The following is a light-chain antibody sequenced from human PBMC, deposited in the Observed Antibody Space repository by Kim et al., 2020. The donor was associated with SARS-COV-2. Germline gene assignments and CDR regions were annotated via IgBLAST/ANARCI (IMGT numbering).Light chain of an antibody. V-gene: IGKV3-11*01. CDR2: DAA. CDR1: YNTGIN. J-gene: IGKJ4*01. Sequence: SPGYGANLYRRASYNTGINLAWYQPTRGQAPRLLIYDAAIRATGIPDKFSGNGSGTYFPLTISSLDPEDFGIYFCQQQSQWPPAPPFGGGTKLEI. CDR3: QQQSQWPPAPP.